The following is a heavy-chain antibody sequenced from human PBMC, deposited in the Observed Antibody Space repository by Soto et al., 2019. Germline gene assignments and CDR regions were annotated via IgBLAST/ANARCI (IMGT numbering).Heavy chain of an antibody. V-gene: IGHV4-39*01. D-gene: IGHD1-1*01. J-gene: IGHJ3*01. CDR1: GDSISSSSDY. CDR2: IYYSGST. CDR3: ARQWANDWNGRDFFDF. Sequence: SETLSLTCTVSGDSISSSSDYWGWIRQSPGKGLEWMGSIYYSGSTYYNPSLRSRVTISVDTSKNQFSLKLSSVTAADTAMYHCARQWANDWNGRDFFDFWGQGTMVTVSS.